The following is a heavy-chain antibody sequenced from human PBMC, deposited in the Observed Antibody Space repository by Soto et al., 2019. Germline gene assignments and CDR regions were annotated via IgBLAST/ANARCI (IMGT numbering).Heavy chain of an antibody. J-gene: IGHJ4*02. Sequence: SETLSLPCTVSGGSISSSSYYWGWIRQPPGKGLEWIGSIYYSGSTYYNPSLKSRVTISVDTSKNQFSLKLSSVTAADTAVYYCARGSGDYFDYWGQGTLVTVSS. D-gene: IGHD3-10*01. CDR1: GGSISSSSYY. CDR3: ARGSGDYFDY. CDR2: IYYSGST. V-gene: IGHV4-39*01.